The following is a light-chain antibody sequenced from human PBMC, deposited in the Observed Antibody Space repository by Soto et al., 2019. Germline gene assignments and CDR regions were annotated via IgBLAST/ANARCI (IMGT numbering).Light chain of an antibody. Sequence: SYELTQPPSVSVSPGQTASITCSGDKLGDKYVCWYQQKPGQSPVLVIYQDSKRPSGIPERFSGSNSGNTATLTISGTQAMDEADYYCQAWDSSKVFGGGTKLTVL. CDR3: QAWDSSKV. CDR2: QDS. CDR1: KLGDKY. J-gene: IGLJ2*01. V-gene: IGLV3-1*01.